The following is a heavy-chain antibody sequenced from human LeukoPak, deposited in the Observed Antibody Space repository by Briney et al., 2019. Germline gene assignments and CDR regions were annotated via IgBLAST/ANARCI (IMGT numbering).Heavy chain of an antibody. CDR2: ISSSSSYI. D-gene: IGHD6-13*01. CDR1: GFTFSSNS. V-gene: IGHV3-21*01. Sequence: GGSLRLSCAASGFTFSSNSMNWVRQAPGKRLEWVSSISSSSSYIYYADSVKGRFTISRDNAKNSLYLQMNSLRAEDTAVYYCARAAAAAPWLDYWGQGTLVTVSS. CDR3: ARAAAAAPWLDY. J-gene: IGHJ4*02.